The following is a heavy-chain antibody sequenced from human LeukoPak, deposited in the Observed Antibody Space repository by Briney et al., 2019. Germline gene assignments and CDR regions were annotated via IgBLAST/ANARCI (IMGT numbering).Heavy chain of an antibody. V-gene: IGHV3-9*01. D-gene: IGHD3-10*01. CDR1: GFTFDDYA. Sequence: GRSLRLSCAASGFTFDDYAMHWVRQAPGKGLEWVSGISWNSGSIGYADSVKGRFTISRDNAKNSLYLQMNSLRAEDTALYYCAKAARGVMSSWFDYWGQGTLVTVSS. CDR2: ISWNSGSI. J-gene: IGHJ4*02. CDR3: AKAARGVMSSWFDY.